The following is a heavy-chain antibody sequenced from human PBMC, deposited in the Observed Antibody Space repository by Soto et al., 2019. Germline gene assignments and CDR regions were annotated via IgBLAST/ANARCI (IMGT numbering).Heavy chain of an antibody. V-gene: IGHV4-34*01. CDR3: ARGAGCSGGSCYYYGMDV. D-gene: IGHD2-15*01. Sequence: SETLSLTCAVYGGSFSGYYWSWIRQPPGKGLEWIGEINHSGSTNYNPSLKSRVTISVDTSKNQFSLKLSSVTAADTAVYYCARGAGCSGGSCYYYGMDVWGQGPTVTVSS. J-gene: IGHJ6*02. CDR2: INHSGST. CDR1: GGSFSGYY.